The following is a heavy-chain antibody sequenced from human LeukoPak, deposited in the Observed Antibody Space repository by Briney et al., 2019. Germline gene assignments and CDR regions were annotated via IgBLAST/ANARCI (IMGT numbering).Heavy chain of an antibody. J-gene: IGHJ5*02. CDR1: GFTFSSYA. D-gene: IGHD4-17*01. CDR2: ISGSSDNT. Sequence: GGSLRLSCAASGFTFSSYALSWVRQAPGKGLEWVSAISGSSDNTYYADSVKGRFTISRDNSKNTLYLQMNSLKTEDTAVYYCTTDWEDYGDNWFDPWGQGTLVTVSS. V-gene: IGHV3-23*01. CDR3: TTDWEDYGDNWFDP.